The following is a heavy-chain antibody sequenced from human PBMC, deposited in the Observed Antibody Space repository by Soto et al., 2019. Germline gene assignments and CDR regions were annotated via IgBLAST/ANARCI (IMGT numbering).Heavy chain of an antibody. CDR3: AKSPYGDYADGMDV. Sequence: GGSLRFSCAASGFTFSSYGMHWVRQAPGKGLEWVAVISYDGSNKYYADSVKGRFTISRDNSKNTLYLQMNSLRAEDTAVYYCAKSPYGDYADGMDVWGQGTTVTVSS. J-gene: IGHJ6*02. CDR1: GFTFSSYG. CDR2: ISYDGSNK. D-gene: IGHD4-17*01. V-gene: IGHV3-30*18.